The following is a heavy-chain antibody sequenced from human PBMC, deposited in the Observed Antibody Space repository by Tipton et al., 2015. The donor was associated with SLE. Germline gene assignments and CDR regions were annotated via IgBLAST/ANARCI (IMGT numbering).Heavy chain of an antibody. V-gene: IGHV4-39*01. CDR1: GGSISSSSYY. Sequence: TLSLTCTVSGGSISSSSYYWGWIRQPPGKGLEWFGSIYYSGSTYYNPSLKSRVTISVDTSRNKFFLKLTSVTAADTAVYYCATQGNWDAFDIWGQGTVVTVSS. CDR3: ATQGNWDAFDI. D-gene: IGHD1-20*01. J-gene: IGHJ3*02. CDR2: IYYSGST.